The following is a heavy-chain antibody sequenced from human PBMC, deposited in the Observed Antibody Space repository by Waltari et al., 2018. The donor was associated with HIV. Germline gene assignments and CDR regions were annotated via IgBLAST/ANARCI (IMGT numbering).Heavy chain of an antibody. Sequence: EGQLVESGGALVKPGGCLRRACAAPGFPFWAAGLTVVRQVPGKGLRWFAHIRSRADCGTTDYAAVVKGRFTVSRDDSNSTLYLQMNSLKTGDTGVYYCATEETYASGTYFDYWGQGTLVTVSS. CDR3: ATEETYASGTYFDY. V-gene: IGHV3-15*02. D-gene: IGHD3-10*01. J-gene: IGHJ4*02. CDR2: IRSRADCGTT. CDR1: GFPFWAAG.